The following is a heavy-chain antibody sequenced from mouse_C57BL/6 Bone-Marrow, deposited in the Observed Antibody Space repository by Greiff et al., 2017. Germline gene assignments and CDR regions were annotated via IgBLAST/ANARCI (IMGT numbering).Heavy chain of an antibody. Sequence: QVQLQQPGAELVKPGASVKLSCKASGYTFTSYWMQWVKQRPGQGLEWIGEIDPSDSYPNSNQKFKGKAPLTVATSSSTAYMQLSTLASEDSAVYYCAREGRLWYCDVWGTGTTVTVAS. CDR3: AREGRLWYCDV. J-gene: IGHJ1*03. CDR1: GYTFTSYW. D-gene: IGHD1-1*01. CDR2: IDPSDSYP. V-gene: IGHV1-50*01.